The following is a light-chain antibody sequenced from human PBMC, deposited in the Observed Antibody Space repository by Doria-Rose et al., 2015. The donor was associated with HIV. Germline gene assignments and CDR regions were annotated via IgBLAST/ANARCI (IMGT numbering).Light chain of an antibody. V-gene: IGKV1-12*01. CDR1: ESISRW. J-gene: IGKJ5*01. CDR2: AAS. CDR3: KKSNSFNIP. Sequence: ITGRASESISRWLVWYKQKPGKAPKVLIYAASTLQSGVPSRFSGGGFGTDFTLTISNLQPEDFATYYCKKSNSFNIPVAPGKRREIK.